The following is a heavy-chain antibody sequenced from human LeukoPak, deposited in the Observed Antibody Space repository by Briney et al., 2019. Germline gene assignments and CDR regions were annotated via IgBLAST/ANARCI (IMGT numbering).Heavy chain of an antibody. CDR3: ARRSGCSGTYCSNWFDP. CDR1: GGSISSSSYY. J-gene: IGHJ5*02. Sequence: SETLSLTCTVSGGSISSSSYYWGWIRQPPGKGLEWIGSIYYSGSTYYNPSLKSRVTISVDTSKNQFSLKLSSVTAADTAVYYCARRSGCSGTYCSNWFDPWGQGTLVTVSS. D-gene: IGHD2-2*01. CDR2: IYYSGST. V-gene: IGHV4-39*01.